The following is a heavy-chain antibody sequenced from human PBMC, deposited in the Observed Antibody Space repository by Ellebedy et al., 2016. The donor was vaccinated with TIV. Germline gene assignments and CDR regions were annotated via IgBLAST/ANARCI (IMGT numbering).Heavy chain of an antibody. Sequence: GESLKISXAASGFTFSSYAMSWVRQAPGKGLEWVSAISGSGGSTYYADSVKGRFTISRDNSKNTLYLQMNSLRAEDTAVYYCTRGWTVTTFYYWGQGTLVTVSS. CDR2: ISGSGGST. CDR3: TRGWTVTTFYY. CDR1: GFTFSSYA. D-gene: IGHD4-17*01. J-gene: IGHJ4*02. V-gene: IGHV3-23*01.